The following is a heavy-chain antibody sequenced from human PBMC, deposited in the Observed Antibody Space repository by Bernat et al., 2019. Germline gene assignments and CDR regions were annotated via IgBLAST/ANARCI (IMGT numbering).Heavy chain of an antibody. D-gene: IGHD3/OR15-3a*01. CDR2: MKEDGSEK. CDR1: GFSFSSYW. Sequence: EVQLVESGGGLVQPGGSLRPSCAVSGFSFSSYWMSWVRQAPGKGLEWVANMKEDGSEKYYVDSLKGRFTISRDNAKNSLYLQMNSLRAEDTAVYYCARARYDFWGGFNNAFDVWGQGTMVTVSS. J-gene: IGHJ3*01. CDR3: ARARYDFWGGFNNAFDV. V-gene: IGHV3-7*01.